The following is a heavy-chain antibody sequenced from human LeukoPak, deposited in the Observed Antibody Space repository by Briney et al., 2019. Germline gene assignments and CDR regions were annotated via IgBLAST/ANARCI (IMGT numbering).Heavy chain of an antibody. Sequence: GGSLRLSCAASGFTFSSYVMSGVRQGPRERRGWVSGFNGSGGNTTYADSVKGRFTISRDNSKNTLYLQMNSLRAEDTAVYYCAKADKYDILTGYKTDYWGQGTLVTVSS. CDR1: GFTFSSYV. J-gene: IGHJ4*02. CDR2: FNGSGGNT. D-gene: IGHD3-9*01. CDR3: AKADKYDILTGYKTDY. V-gene: IGHV3-23*01.